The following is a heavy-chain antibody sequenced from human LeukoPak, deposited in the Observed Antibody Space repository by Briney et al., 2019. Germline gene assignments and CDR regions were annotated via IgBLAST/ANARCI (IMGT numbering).Heavy chain of an antibody. D-gene: IGHD6-13*01. CDR2: ISSSGSTM. CDR3: ARVGSIAAAGTPDY. Sequence: GGSLRLSCAASGFTFSDYYMSWIRQAPGKGLEWVSYISSSGSTMYYADSVKGRFTISRDNAQNSLYLQMNSLRAEDTAVYYCARVGSIAAAGTPDYWGQGTLVTVSS. V-gene: IGHV3-11*01. CDR1: GFTFSDYY. J-gene: IGHJ4*02.